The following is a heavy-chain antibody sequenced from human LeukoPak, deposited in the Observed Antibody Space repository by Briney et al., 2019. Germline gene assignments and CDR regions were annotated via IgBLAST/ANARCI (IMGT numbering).Heavy chain of an antibody. CDR3: ARDHYDDTSGYIDY. CDR2: ISSTSAYT. J-gene: IGHJ4*02. V-gene: IGHV3-11*05. CDR1: GFTFGDFY. Sequence: GGSLRLSCAASGFTFGDFYMSWIRQAPGKGLEWVSYISSTSAYTNYADSVKGRFTISRDNAKNSLYLQMSSLRVEDTAVYCCARDHYDDTSGYIDYWGQGSLVTVSS. D-gene: IGHD3-22*01.